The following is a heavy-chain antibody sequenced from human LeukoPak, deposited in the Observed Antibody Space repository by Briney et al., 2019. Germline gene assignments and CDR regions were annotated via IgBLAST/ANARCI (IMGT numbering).Heavy chain of an antibody. CDR1: GFTFDDYA. CDR2: ISWNSGSI. V-gene: IGHV3-9*01. Sequence: PGGSLRLSFAASGFTFDDYAMHWVRQAPGKGLEWVSGISWNSGSIGYADSVKGRFTISRDNAKNSLYLQMNSLRAEDTALYYCAKDKGTLGYCSGGSCPPRWYYGMDVWGQGTTVTVSS. D-gene: IGHD2-15*01. J-gene: IGHJ6*02. CDR3: AKDKGTLGYCSGGSCPPRWYYGMDV.